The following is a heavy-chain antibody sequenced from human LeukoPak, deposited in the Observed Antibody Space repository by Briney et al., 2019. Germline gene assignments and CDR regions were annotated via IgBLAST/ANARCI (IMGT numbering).Heavy chain of an antibody. J-gene: IGHJ4*02. Sequence: PGGSLRLSCAASGFTFSSYSMNWVRQAPGKGLEWVSSISSSSSYIYYADSVKGRFTISRDNAKNSLYLQMNSLRAEDTAVYYCAKDRDDGSGYFFDYWGQGTLVTVSS. CDR3: AKDRDDGSGYFFDY. V-gene: IGHV3-21*01. CDR1: GFTFSSYS. D-gene: IGHD3-22*01. CDR2: ISSSSSYI.